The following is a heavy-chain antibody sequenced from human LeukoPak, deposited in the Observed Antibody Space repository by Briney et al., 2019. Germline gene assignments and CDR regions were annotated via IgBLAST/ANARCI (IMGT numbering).Heavy chain of an antibody. V-gene: IGHV3-23*01. CDR2: ISGSGGST. CDR1: GFTFSSYA. J-gene: IGHJ4*02. D-gene: IGHD5-12*01. Sequence: GGSLRLSCAASGFTFSSYAMSWVRQAPGKGLEWVSAISGSGGSTYYADSVKGRFTISRDNSKNTLFLQMNSLRPEDTAVYYCAKGSSVWLGYFDYWGQGTLVTVSS. CDR3: AKGSSVWLGYFDY.